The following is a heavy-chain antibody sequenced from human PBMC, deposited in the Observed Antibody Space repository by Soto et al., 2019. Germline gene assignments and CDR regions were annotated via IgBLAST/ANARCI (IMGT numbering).Heavy chain of an antibody. CDR1: GGSFSGYY. J-gene: IGHJ3*02. CDR2: INHRGST. Sequence: QVQLQQWGAGLLKPSETLSLTCAVYGGSFSGYYWSWIRQPPGKGLEWIGEINHRGSTNYNPSHKSRVTISLDTSKNQFSLNLSSVTAADTAVYYCARAYYYDSSGYSPETFDIWGQGTMVTVSS. V-gene: IGHV4-34*01. CDR3: ARAYYYDSSGYSPETFDI. D-gene: IGHD3-22*01.